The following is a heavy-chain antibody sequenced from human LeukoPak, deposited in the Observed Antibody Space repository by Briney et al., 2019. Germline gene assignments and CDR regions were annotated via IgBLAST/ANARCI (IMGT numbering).Heavy chain of an antibody. Sequence: SGPTLVNPTQTLTLTCTFSGFSLSTSGVGVGWIRQPPGKALEWLALIYWNDDKRYSPSLKSRLTIAKDTSKNQVVLTMTNMDPVDTATYYCAHITLTFKNYYDSSGPTGFDYWGQGTLVTVSS. CDR2: IYWNDDK. CDR1: GFSLSTSGVG. D-gene: IGHD3-22*01. J-gene: IGHJ4*02. V-gene: IGHV2-5*01. CDR3: AHITLTFKNYYDSSGPTGFDY.